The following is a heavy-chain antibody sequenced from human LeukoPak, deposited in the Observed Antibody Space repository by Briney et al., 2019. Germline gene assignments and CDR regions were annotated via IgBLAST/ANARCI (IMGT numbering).Heavy chain of an antibody. J-gene: IGHJ4*02. CDR2: IYYSGST. D-gene: IGHD3-22*01. CDR3: ARVDTSAYYYFDY. CDR1: GGSISGSYYY. Sequence: PSETLSLTCTVSGGSISGSYYYWGWIRQPPGKGLEWIGSIYYSGSTYYNPSLKSRVTISVDTSKNQFSLKLSSVTAADTAVYYCARVDTSAYYYFDYWGQGTLVTVSS. V-gene: IGHV4-39*01.